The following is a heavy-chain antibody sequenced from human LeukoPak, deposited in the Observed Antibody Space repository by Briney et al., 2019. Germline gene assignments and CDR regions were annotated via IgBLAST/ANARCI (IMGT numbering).Heavy chain of an antibody. CDR2: ISGSGDNT. CDR3: ARVTYGSGTYGAFDY. CDR1: GYTFSSHG. V-gene: IGHV3-23*01. D-gene: IGHD3-10*01. J-gene: IGHJ4*02. Sequence: GGSLRLSCAASGYTFSSHGMSWVRQAPGKGLEWVSTISGSGDNTYYADSVRGRFTISRDNSKNTLYLQMNSLRAEDAAVYYCARVTYGSGTYGAFDYWGQGTLVTVSS.